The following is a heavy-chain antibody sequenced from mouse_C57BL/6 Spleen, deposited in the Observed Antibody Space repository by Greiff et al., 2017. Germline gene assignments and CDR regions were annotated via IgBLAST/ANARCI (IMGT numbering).Heavy chain of an antibody. Sequence: QVQLKQSGAELARPGASVKLSCKASGYTFTSYGISWVKQRTGQGLEWIGEINPRSGNTYYNEKFKGKATLTADKSSSTAYMELRSLTSEDSAVYFCARQGGSSNWYFDVWGTGTTVTVSS. CDR1: GYTFTSYG. CDR2: INPRSGNT. V-gene: IGHV1-81*01. CDR3: ARQGGSSNWYFDV. D-gene: IGHD1-1*01. J-gene: IGHJ1*03.